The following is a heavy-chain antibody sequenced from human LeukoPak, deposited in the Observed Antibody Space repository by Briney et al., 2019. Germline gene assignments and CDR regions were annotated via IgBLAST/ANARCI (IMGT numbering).Heavy chain of an antibody. D-gene: IGHD3-22*01. V-gene: IGHV4-59*01. CDR3: ARIDSRTDAFDI. J-gene: IGHJ3*02. CDR1: GGSINTFY. CDR2: IYYSGST. Sequence: PSETLSLTCTVSGGSINTFYWSWIRQPPGKGLEWIGYIYYSGSTSYNPSLKSRVTISVDTSKKQFSLKLSSVTAADTAVYYCARIDSRTDAFDIWGQGTMVTVSS.